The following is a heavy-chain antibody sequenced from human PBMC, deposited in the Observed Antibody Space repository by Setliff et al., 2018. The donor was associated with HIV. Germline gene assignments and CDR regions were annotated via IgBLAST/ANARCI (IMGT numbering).Heavy chain of an antibody. V-gene: IGHV1-2*02. J-gene: IGHJ4*02. CDR2: VNPHDGGT. CDR1: GYTLTDYY. CDR3: ARELYGGNSRPFDY. D-gene: IGHD1-26*01. Sequence: ASVKVSCKASGYTLTDYYVQWVRQAPGQGLEWMGWVNPHDGGTYYAQILEGRVTMTRDTSTSTAYMELSRLRSDDTAVYYCARELYGGNSRPFDYWGQGALVTVSS.